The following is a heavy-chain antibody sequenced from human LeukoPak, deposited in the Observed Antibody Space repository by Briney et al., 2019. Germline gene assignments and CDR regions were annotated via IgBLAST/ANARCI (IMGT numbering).Heavy chain of an antibody. D-gene: IGHD1-7*01. V-gene: IGHV3-23*01. CDR1: GFTFDIYA. Sequence: GGPLRLSCAASGFTFDIYAMNWVRQPPGGGLEWVSTIYGSGVTTKYADSMKGRFTISRDNSKNTLYLQMSSLSAEDTAVYYCARGRSGHEGVNYPLEYWGQGVLVTVSS. CDR3: ARGRSGHEGVNYPLEY. CDR2: IYGSGVTT. J-gene: IGHJ4*02.